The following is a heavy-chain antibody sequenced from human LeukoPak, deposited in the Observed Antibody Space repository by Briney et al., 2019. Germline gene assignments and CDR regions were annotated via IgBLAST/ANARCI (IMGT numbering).Heavy chain of an antibody. V-gene: IGHV3-53*01. J-gene: IGHJ6*03. CDR2: IYSGGST. CDR3: ARDPYSGNYGAYYYYYMDV. CDR1: GFSISSGHY. Sequence: GTLSLTCSVSGFSISSGHYWGWIRQPPGKGLEWVSVIYSGGSTYYADSVKGRFTISRDNAKNSLYLQMDSLRVEDTAEYYCARDPYSGNYGAYYYYYMDVWGKGTTVTVSS. D-gene: IGHD1-26*01.